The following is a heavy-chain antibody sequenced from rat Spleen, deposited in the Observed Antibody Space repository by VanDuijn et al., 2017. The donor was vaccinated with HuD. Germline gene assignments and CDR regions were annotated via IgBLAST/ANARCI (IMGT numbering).Heavy chain of an antibody. CDR3: VSSIITTPDY. CDR1: GFTFSNYG. Sequence: EVQLVESGGASVQPGRSLKLSCAASGFTFSNYGMNWIRQAPTKGLEWVASITPSGGTTYYRDSVKGRFIISRENAKSTLYLQMDSQRSEDTATYYCVSSIITTPDYWGQGVMVTVSS. CDR2: ITPSGGTT. J-gene: IGHJ2*01. V-gene: IGHV5-19*01. D-gene: IGHD1-10*01.